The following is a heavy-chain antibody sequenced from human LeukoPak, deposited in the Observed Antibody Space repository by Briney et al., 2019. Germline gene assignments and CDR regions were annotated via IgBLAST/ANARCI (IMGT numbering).Heavy chain of an antibody. Sequence: PSETLSLTCSVSGGSISSRSYYWGWIRQPPGTGLEWIGSIYYSGSTYYNSSLKSRVTISIDTSKNQVSLKMSSVTAADTAVYFCASVRRGFGESSKYYSYYYMDVWGNGTTVTISS. CDR3: ASVRRGFGESSKYYSYYYMDV. CDR2: IYYSGST. D-gene: IGHD3-10*01. J-gene: IGHJ6*03. V-gene: IGHV4-39*01. CDR1: GGSISSRSYY.